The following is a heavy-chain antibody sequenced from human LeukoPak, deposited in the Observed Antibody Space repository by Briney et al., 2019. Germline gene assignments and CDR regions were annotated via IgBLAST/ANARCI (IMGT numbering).Heavy chain of an antibody. J-gene: IGHJ3*02. CDR2: ICGSGGCT. D-gene: IGHD6-19*01. CDR3: AREAYSSGRAGTFDI. CDR1: GFTFSTYA. Sequence: GGSLRLSCAASGFTFSTYAMSWVRQAPGRGLEWVSGICGSGGCTYYADSAKGRFTVSRENSENTVDLNMDSLTVDDTAIYYCAREAYSSGRAGTFDIWGQGTMVTVSS. V-gene: IGHV3-23*01.